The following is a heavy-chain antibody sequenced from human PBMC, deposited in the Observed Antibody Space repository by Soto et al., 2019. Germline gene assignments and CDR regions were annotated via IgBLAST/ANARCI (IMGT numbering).Heavy chain of an antibody. CDR3: SKDRGSWFFNWFDP. J-gene: IGHJ5*02. CDR1: GVTFDDYA. Sequence: PGGSLRLSCAASGVTFDDYAMHWVRQAPGKGLEWVSGISWNSGSIGYADSVKGRFTISRDNAKNSLYLQMNSLRAEDTALYYCSKDRGSWFFNWFDPWGQGTLVPVAS. V-gene: IGHV3-9*01. CDR2: ISWNSGSI. D-gene: IGHD6-13*01.